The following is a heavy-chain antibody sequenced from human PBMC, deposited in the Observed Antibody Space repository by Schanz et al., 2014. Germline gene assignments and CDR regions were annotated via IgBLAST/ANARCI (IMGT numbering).Heavy chain of an antibody. J-gene: IGHJ4*02. V-gene: IGHV1-18*04. CDR2: ISAYNGNI. CDR1: GYTFTGYY. CDR3: TRDGYCSSTSCYTEYDY. Sequence: QVQLVQSGAEVKKPGASVKVSCKASGYTFTGYYVHWVRQAPGQGLEWMGWISAYNGNINYAQKLQGRVTMTTDTSTSTAYMELRSLRSDDTAVYYCTRDGYCSSTSCYTEYDYWGQGTLVTVSS. D-gene: IGHD2-2*02.